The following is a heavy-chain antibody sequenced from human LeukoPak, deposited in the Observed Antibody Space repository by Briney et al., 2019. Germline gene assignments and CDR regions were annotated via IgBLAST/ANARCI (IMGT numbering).Heavy chain of an antibody. Sequence: GGSLRLSCAASGFTFSIYAMSWVRQAPGKGLAWASGLNEDGGYTYYADSVKGRFTISRDNSKNTLYLQMNSLRAEDTALYYCAKLHHFDWLLVSNWFDPWGQGTLVTVSS. CDR3: AKLHHFDWLLVSNWFDP. J-gene: IGHJ5*02. D-gene: IGHD3-9*01. V-gene: IGHV3-23*01. CDR1: GFTFSIYA. CDR2: LNEDGGYT.